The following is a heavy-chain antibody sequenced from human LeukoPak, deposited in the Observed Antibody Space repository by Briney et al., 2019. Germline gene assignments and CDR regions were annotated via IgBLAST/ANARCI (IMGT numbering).Heavy chain of an antibody. J-gene: IGHJ6*03. Sequence: PSETLSLTCAVYGGSFSGFYWSWIRQPPGKGLEWIGEINHSGSTNYNPSLKSRVTISVDTSKNQFSLKLSPVTAADTAVYYCARGRRRGSSFGYYYYYYMDVWGKGTTVTVSS. CDR3: ARGRRRGSSFGYYYYYYMDV. CDR1: GGSFSGFY. D-gene: IGHD6-6*01. V-gene: IGHV4-34*01. CDR2: INHSGST.